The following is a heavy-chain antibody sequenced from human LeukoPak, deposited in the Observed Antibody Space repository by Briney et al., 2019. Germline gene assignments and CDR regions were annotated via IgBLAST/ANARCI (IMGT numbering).Heavy chain of an antibody. J-gene: IGHJ4*02. CDR1: GYSISSSSYC. Sequence: PSETLSLTCAVSGYSISSSSYCWGWIRQPPGKGLEWIASIYHSGNTYYNPSLKSRVAISVDTSKNHFSLMLSSVTAADTAVYHCARHVPHENGDKRGFEQWGQGTLVTVSS. CDR2: IYHSGNT. CDR3: ARHVPHENGDKRGFEQ. D-gene: IGHD4-23*01. V-gene: IGHV4-39*01.